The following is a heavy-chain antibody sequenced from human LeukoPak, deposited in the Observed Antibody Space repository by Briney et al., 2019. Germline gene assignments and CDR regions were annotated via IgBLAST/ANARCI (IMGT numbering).Heavy chain of an antibody. CDR2: INPNSGGT. D-gene: IGHD4-23*01. Sequence: GASVKVSCKASGYTFTGYYMHWVRQAPGQGLEWMGWINPNSGGTNYAQKFQGRVTMTRDTSISTAYMELSRLRSDDTAVYYCARLSLQDYGGNSGVGWFDPWGQGTLVTVSS. V-gene: IGHV1-2*02. CDR3: ARLSLQDYGGNSGVGWFDP. J-gene: IGHJ5*02. CDR1: GYTFTGYY.